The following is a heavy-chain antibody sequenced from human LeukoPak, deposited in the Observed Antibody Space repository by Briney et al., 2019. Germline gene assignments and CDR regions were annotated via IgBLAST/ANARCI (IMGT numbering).Heavy chain of an antibody. CDR2: IIPIFSTA. CDR1: GGTFSSYA. CDR3: TRDLTYSSSSDYYYYMDV. J-gene: IGHJ6*03. V-gene: IGHV1-69*06. Sequence: ASVTVSCKASGGTFSSYAISWVRQAPGQGLEWMGGIIPIFSTANYAQKFQGRVTITADKSTSTAYMELSSLRSEDTAVYYCTRDLTYSSSSDYYYYMDVWGKGTTVTVSS. D-gene: IGHD6-6*01.